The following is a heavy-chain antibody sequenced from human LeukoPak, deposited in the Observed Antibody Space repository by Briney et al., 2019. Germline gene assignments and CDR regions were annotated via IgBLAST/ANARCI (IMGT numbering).Heavy chain of an antibody. Sequence: SETLSLTCDVYGGSFSGYYWSWIRQPPGKGLEWIGKINHSGSTNYNPSLKSRVTISVDTSKNQFSLKLSSVTAADTAVYYCASRRPDIVVVPAAKRSYYYYYMDFGGKGTTVTVSS. CDR2: INHSGST. D-gene: IGHD2-2*01. CDR3: ASRRPDIVVVPAAKRSYYYYYMDF. CDR1: GGSFSGYY. J-gene: IGHJ6*03. V-gene: IGHV4-34*01.